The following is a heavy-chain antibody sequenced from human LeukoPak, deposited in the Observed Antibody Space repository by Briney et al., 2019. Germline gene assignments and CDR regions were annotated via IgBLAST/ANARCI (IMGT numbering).Heavy chain of an antibody. J-gene: IGHJ3*02. CDR3: AKVVVLMVYGKPDAFDI. CDR2: ISYDGSNK. CDR1: GFTFSSYA. D-gene: IGHD2-8*01. V-gene: IGHV3-30-3*01. Sequence: PGGSLRLSCAASGFTFSSYAMHWVRQAPGKGLEWVAVISYDGSNKYYADSVKGRFTISRDNSKNTLYLQMNSLRAEDTAVYYCAKVVVLMVYGKPDAFDIWGQGTMVTVSS.